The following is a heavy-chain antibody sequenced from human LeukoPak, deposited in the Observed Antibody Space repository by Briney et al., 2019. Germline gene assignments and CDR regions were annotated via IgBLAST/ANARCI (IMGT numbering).Heavy chain of an antibody. Sequence: GGSLRLSCAASGFTFSSYAMSWVRQAPGKGLEWVSAIRGSGGSTYYADSVKGRFTISRDTSKNTLYLQMNSLRAEDTAVYYCAKGGKQQLVWVDYWGQGTLVTVSS. CDR2: IRGSGGST. J-gene: IGHJ4*02. V-gene: IGHV3-23*01. CDR3: AKGGKQQLVWVDY. CDR1: GFTFSSYA. D-gene: IGHD6-13*01.